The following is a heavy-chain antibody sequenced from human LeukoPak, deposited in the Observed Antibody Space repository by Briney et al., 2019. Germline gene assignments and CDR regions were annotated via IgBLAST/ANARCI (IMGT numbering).Heavy chain of an antibody. D-gene: IGHD3-10*01. CDR2: ISSNGGST. J-gene: IGHJ4*02. CDR1: GFTFSSYA. CDR3: ARDRDGWGSGSPDY. Sequence: PGGSLRLSCAASGFTFSSYAMHWVRQAPGKGLEYVSAISSNGGSTYYANSVKGRFTISRDNSKNTLYLQMGSLRAEDMAVYYCARDRDGWGSGSPDYWGQGTLVTVSS. V-gene: IGHV3-64*01.